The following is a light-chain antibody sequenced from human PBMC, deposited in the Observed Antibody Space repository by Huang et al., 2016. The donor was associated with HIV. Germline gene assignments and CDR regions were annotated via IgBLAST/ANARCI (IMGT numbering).Light chain of an antibody. V-gene: IGKV3-15*01. J-gene: IGKJ3*01. CDR1: QSVSNN. CDR2: SAS. CDR3: QQYDTWPIT. Sequence: EIVMTQSPATLSVSPGERATLSCRASQSVSNNLAWYQQKPGQAPRLLVYSASTRATGVAARFSGRWSGTDFTLTITSLQSEHFAVYYCQQYDTWPITFGPGTRVDSK.